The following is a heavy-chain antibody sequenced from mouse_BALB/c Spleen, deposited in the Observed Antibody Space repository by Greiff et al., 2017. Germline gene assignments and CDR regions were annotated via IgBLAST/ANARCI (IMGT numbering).Heavy chain of an antibody. CDR1: GYAFSSYW. J-gene: IGHJ2*01. CDR3: ARVPPIYYYVSSYLYYFDY. CDR2: IYPGDGDT. Sequence: QVQLQQSGAELVRPGSSVKISCKASGYAFSSYWMNWVKQRPGQGLEWIGQIYPGDGDTNYNGKFKGKATLTADKSSSTAYMQLSSLTSEDSAVYFCARVPPIYYYVSSYLYYFDYWGQGTTLTVSS. V-gene: IGHV1-80*01. D-gene: IGHD1-1*01.